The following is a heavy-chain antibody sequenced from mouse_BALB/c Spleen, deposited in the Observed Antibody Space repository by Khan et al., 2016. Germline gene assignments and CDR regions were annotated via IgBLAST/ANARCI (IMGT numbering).Heavy chain of an antibody. Sequence: QLEESGPGLVNPSQSLSLTCTVTGYSITSDYAWNWIRQFPGNKLEWMGYISYSGSTSYNPSLKSRISITRGTSKNQFFLQLNSVTTEDTATYYCASARSFAYWGQGTLVTVSA. D-gene: IGHD3-1*01. CDR2: ISYSGST. CDR1: GYSITSDYA. V-gene: IGHV3-2*02. J-gene: IGHJ3*01. CDR3: ASARSFAY.